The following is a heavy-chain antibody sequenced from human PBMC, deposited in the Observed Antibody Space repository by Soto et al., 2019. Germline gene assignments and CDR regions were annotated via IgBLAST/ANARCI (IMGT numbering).Heavy chain of an antibody. CDR1: GYSISSGYY. J-gene: IGHJ4*02. V-gene: IGHV4-38-2*01. CDR3: ARGVTGTLDF. Sequence: SETLSLTCDVAGYSISSGYYWNWIRQSPGKGLEWIGCVYYNGVTFYNKSLKSRVTMTVDTSRNHFSLRLTSVTATDTAMYFCARGVTGTLDFWGQGTLVTVSS. CDR2: VYYNGVT. D-gene: IGHD7-27*01.